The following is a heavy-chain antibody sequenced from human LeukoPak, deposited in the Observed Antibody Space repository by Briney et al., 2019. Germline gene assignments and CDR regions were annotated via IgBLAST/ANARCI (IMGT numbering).Heavy chain of an antibody. Sequence: GGSLRLSCPASGFIFSNYGMSWVRQAPGKGLEWVSAISGSGGSTYYADSVKGRFTISRDNSKNTLYLHMNSLRAEDTAVYYCVLYGDYESPDGFDIWGQGTMVTVSS. CDR2: ISGSGGST. D-gene: IGHD4-17*01. CDR3: VLYGDYESPDGFDI. J-gene: IGHJ3*02. CDR1: GFIFSNYG. V-gene: IGHV3-23*01.